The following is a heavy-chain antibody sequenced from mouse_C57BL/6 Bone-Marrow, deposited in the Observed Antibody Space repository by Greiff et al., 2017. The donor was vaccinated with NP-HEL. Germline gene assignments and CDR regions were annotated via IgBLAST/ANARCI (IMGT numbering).Heavy chain of an antibody. J-gene: IGHJ4*01. CDR3: APLLRWYAMEY. CDR1: GYTFTSYG. D-gene: IGHD1-1*01. Sequence: QVQLQQSGAELARPGASVKLSCKASGYTFTSYGISWVKQRTGQGLEWIGEIYPRSGNTYYNEKFKGKATLTADKTSSTAYMELRSLHSEDSAVYFCAPLLRWYAMEYWGQGTSVTVSS. CDR2: IYPRSGNT. V-gene: IGHV1-81*01.